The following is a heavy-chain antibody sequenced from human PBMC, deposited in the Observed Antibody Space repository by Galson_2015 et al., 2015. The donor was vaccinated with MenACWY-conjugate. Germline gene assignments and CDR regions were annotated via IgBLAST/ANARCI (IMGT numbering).Heavy chain of an antibody. Sequence: SLRLSCAASGFTFSSYAMHWVRQAPGKGLEYVSAISSNGGSTYYADSVKGRFTISRDNSKNTLYLQMSSLRAEDTAVYYCVRVRGQGCSSTSCYYYYMDVWGKGTTVTVSS. CDR1: GFTFSSYA. V-gene: IGHV3-64D*06. D-gene: IGHD2-2*01. CDR2: ISSNGGST. J-gene: IGHJ6*03. CDR3: VRVRGQGCSSTSCYYYYMDV.